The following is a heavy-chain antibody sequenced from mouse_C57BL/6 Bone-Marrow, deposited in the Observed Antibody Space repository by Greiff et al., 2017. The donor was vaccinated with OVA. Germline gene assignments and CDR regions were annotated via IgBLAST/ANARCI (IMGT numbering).Heavy chain of an antibody. CDR1: GYTFTSYG. Sequence: VQLVESGAELARPGASVKLSCKASGYTFTSYGISWVKQRTGQGLEWIGEIYPRSGNTYYNEKFKGKATLTADKSSSTAYMELRSLTSEDSAVYFCARDYYGSSSFAYWGQGTLVTVSA. J-gene: IGHJ3*01. D-gene: IGHD1-1*01. V-gene: IGHV1-81*01. CDR2: IYPRSGNT. CDR3: ARDYYGSSSFAY.